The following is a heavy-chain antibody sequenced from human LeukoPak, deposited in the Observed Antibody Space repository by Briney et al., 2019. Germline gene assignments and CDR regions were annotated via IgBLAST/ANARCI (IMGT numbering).Heavy chain of an antibody. CDR1: GYTFTGYY. V-gene: IGHV1-2*02. CDR2: INPSSGGT. CDR3: ARVAYGGHYDY. Sequence: ASVKVSCKASGYTFTGYYMRWVRQAPGQGLEWMGWINPSSGGTNYAQKFQGRVTMTRDTSISTAYMELSRLRSDDTAVYYCARVAYGGHYDYWGQGTLVTVSS. J-gene: IGHJ4*02. D-gene: IGHD2-21*01.